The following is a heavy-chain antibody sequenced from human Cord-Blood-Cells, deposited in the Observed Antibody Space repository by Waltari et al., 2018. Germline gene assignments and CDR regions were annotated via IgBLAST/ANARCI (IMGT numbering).Heavy chain of an antibody. V-gene: IGHV1-24*01. D-gene: IGHD3-10*01. CDR1: GSTLPDLS. CDR2: FDPEDGET. Sequence: QVQLVQSGAEVKKPGASVQVSCKVSGSTLPDLSMPGVRQATGKGLEWMGGFDPEDGETIYAQKFQGRVTMTEDTSTDTAYMELSSLRSEDTAVYYCVHLSGSGSYYNYFDYWGQGTLVTVSS. CDR3: VHLSGSGSYYNYFDY. J-gene: IGHJ4*02.